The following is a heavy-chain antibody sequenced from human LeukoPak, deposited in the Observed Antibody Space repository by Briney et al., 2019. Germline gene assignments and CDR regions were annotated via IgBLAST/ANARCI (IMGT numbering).Heavy chain of an antibody. CDR2: ISGSGGST. J-gene: IGHJ6*03. D-gene: IGHD3-10*01. Sequence: GGSRRLSCAASGFTFSSYAMSWVRQAPGKGLEWVSAISGSGGSTYYADSVKGRFTISRDNSKNTLYLQMNSLRAEDTAVYYCANSGSDYYYYMDVWGKGTTVTVSS. V-gene: IGHV3-23*01. CDR3: ANSGSDYYYYMDV. CDR1: GFTFSSYA.